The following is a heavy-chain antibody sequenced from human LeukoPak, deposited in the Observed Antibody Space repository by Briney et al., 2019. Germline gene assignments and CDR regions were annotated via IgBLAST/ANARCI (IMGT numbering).Heavy chain of an antibody. CDR1: GGSISSYY. Sequence: SETLSLTCTVSGGSISSYYWSWIRQPPGKGLEWIGYIYYSGSTNYNPSLKSRVTISVDTSKNQFSLKLSSVTAADTAVYYCARESYSSSWYYGNWFDPWGQGTLVTVSS. J-gene: IGHJ5*02. CDR2: IYYSGST. CDR3: ARESYSSSWYYGNWFDP. V-gene: IGHV4-59*01. D-gene: IGHD6-13*01.